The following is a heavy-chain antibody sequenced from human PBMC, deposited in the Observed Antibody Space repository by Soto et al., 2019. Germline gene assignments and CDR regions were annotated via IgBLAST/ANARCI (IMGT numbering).Heavy chain of an antibody. D-gene: IGHD3-9*01. CDR2: ISYDGRRK. V-gene: IGHV3-30*18. J-gene: IGHJ6*02. Sequence: QVQLVESGGGVVQPGGSLRLSCSGSGFIFSGYGMHWVRQPPGKGLEWVAVISYDGRRKYYEDSVKGRLTVSRENSQNTVYLEMNSLRVENSAIYYCAKDILRDQLDWGMDVWGQGTTVTVSS. CDR1: GFIFSGYG. CDR3: AKDILRDQLDWGMDV.